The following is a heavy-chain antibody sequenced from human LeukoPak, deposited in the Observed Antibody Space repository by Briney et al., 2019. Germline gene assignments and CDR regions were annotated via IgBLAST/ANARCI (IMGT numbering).Heavy chain of an antibody. CDR3: AKVKYSSSWYPPFDY. D-gene: IGHD6-13*01. J-gene: IGHJ4*02. V-gene: IGHV3-23*01. CDR2: ISGSGGST. CDR1: GFTFSSYA. Sequence: PGGSLRLSCAASGFTFSSYAMSWVRQAPGKGLEWVSAISGSGGSTYYADSVKGRFTISRDNSKNTLYLQMNSLRAEDTAVYYCAKVKYSSSWYPPFDYWGQGTLVTVSS.